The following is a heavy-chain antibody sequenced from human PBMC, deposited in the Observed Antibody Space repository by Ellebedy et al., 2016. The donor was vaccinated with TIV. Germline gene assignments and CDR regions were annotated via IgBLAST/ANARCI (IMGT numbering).Heavy chain of an antibody. V-gene: IGHV3-30*18. CDR1: GFTFSIHG. CDR2: VAADGGAK. Sequence: PGGSLRLSCAASGFTFSIHGMHWVRQAPGKGLEWVAVVAADGGAKFYADSVKGRFTISRDNSKNTLYLQMNSLRGEDTALYYCAKDPKSVGHYYGWDVWGQGTTVTVSS. CDR3: AKDPKSVGHYYGWDV. D-gene: IGHD4-23*01. J-gene: IGHJ6*02.